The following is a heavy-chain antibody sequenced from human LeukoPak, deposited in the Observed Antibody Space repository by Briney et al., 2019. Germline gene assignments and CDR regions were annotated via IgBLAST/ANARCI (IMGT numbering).Heavy chain of an antibody. J-gene: IGHJ6*03. Sequence: GGSLRLFCAASGHTLSIYGMHWVRQASGKGREWVAFIRYDGSNKYYADSAKGRFTICRDNYKNTLYLQMQSQIAEDTAVYFCARKASVPLHLTYYMDIWGKGTTVTVSS. CDR3: ARKASVPLHLTYYMDI. D-gene: IGHD3-10*02. CDR2: IRYDGSNK. CDR1: GHTLSIYG. V-gene: IGHV3-30*02.